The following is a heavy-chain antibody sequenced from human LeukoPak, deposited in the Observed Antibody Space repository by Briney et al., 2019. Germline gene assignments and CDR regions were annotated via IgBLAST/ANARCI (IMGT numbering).Heavy chain of an antibody. J-gene: IGHJ3*02. D-gene: IGHD4-23*01. CDR1: GGSVSSDSYY. CDR3: ATTTYGGNSGTFDI. CDR2: IYSSGST. V-gene: IGHV4-61*01. Sequence: SETLSLTCTVSGGSVSSDSYYWNWIRQPPGKGLEWIGYIYSSGSTSYNSSLKSRLTMSLDTSNNQFSLNLSSVTAAVTALYYCATTTYGGNSGTFDIWGQGTMVTVFS.